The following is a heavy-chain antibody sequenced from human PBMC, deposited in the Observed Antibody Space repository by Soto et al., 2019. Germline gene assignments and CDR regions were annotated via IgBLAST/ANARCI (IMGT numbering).Heavy chain of an antibody. CDR3: APVGIGTTTVDY. V-gene: IGHV4-39*02. J-gene: IGHJ4*02. CDR2: IYYSGAT. D-gene: IGHD5-12*01. CDR1: GGSINNSTYY. Sequence: QLQLRESGPGLVQPSETLSLTCLVSGGSINNSTYYWGWIRQPPGKGLEWIGSIYYSGATYYNPSLWSSITISMDRSKNPFSLKLTSVTAADTAIYYCAPVGIGTTTVDYWGQGTLVTVSS.